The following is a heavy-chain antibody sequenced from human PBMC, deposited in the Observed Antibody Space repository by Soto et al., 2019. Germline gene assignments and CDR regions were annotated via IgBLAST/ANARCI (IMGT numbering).Heavy chain of an antibody. V-gene: IGHV1-69*04. CDR2: ANPILSMS. J-gene: IGHJ4*02. Sequence: QVQLVQSGAEVKRPGSSVKVSCKASGDTFSFYSIIWVRQAPGLGLEWMGRANPILSMSNYAQRFQGRVTMTADKSTSTAYMELSGLRSEDTAMYYCATSYGSGYRAFDYWGQGALVTVSS. D-gene: IGHD3-10*01. CDR1: GDTFSFYS. CDR3: ATSYGSGYRAFDY.